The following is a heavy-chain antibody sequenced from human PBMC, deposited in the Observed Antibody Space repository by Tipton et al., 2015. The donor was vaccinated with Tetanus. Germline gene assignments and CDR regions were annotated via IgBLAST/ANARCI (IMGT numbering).Heavy chain of an antibody. V-gene: IGHV4-34*01. D-gene: IGHD5-24*01. J-gene: IGHJ3*01. CDR2: VDDSGST. CDR3: ARGGRDAYNNPLGAFDV. Sequence: TLSLTCTVSGGSFSLYYWNWVRQSPGKGLEWIGEVDDSGSTNYSPSLKSRVTISLDTSKNQFSLRLRSVAAADTAVYYCARGGRDAYNNPLGAFDVWGRGTTVTVSS. CDR1: GGSFSLYY.